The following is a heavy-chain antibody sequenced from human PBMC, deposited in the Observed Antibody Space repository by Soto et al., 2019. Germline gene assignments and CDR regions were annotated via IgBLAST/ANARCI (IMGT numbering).Heavy chain of an antibody. CDR1: GGSISSGDYY. D-gene: IGHD3-16*02. CDR2: IHNSGTT. V-gene: IGHV4-31*03. Sequence: SETLSLTCTVSGGSISSGDYYWSWIRQHPGKDLEWIGYIHNSGTTYYIPPLKSRVTMSVDTSKNQLSLKATSVTAADTAVYYCARGVSFGGVIAPRFDPWGQGTLVTVSS. CDR3: ARGVSFGGVIAPRFDP. J-gene: IGHJ5*02.